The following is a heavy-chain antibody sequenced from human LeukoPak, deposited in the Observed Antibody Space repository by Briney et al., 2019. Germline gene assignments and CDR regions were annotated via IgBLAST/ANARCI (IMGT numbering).Heavy chain of an antibody. V-gene: IGHV3-48*03. CDR3: ARDFLHLGG. D-gene: IGHD3-16*01. Sequence: GGSLRLSCAVSGFTLSSDEMNWVRQAPGKGLEWVSYISSTGSNMYYVDSVKGLFTISRDNAKNTLYLQMNSLRAEDTAVYYCARDFLHLGGWGQGTMVTVSS. CDR2: ISSTGSNM. CDR1: GFTLSSDE. J-gene: IGHJ3*01.